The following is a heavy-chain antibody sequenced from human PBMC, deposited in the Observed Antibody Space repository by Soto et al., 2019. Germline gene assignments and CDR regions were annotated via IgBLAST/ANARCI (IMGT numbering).Heavy chain of an antibody. J-gene: IGHJ4*02. CDR3: TRDRLTLTTSLIFDF. V-gene: IGHV1-18*01. CDR2: ISPYSGKT. CDR1: GYTFTNYG. D-gene: IGHD3-9*01. Sequence: QVQLVQSGAEVKKPGASVKVSCKASGYTFTNYGIAWARQAPGQGLEWMGWISPYSGKTDYRQNLQGRVTMTADTSTTTAYMELRSLRSDDTAVYYCTRDRLTLTTSLIFDFWGQGTLVTVS.